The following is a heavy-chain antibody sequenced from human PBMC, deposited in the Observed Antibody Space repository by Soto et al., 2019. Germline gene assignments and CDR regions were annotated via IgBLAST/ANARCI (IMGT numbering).Heavy chain of an antibody. CDR3: AKFPGSMVRHIDY. V-gene: IGHV3-23*01. CDR1: GFTFSSYV. Sequence: EVQLLESGGGLVQPGGSLRLSCAASGFTFSSYVMSWVRQAPGKGLEWVSAISGSGGSTYYADSVKGRFTISRDNSKNTLYLQMNSLRAEDTAVYYCAKFPGSMVRHIDYWGQGTLVTVSS. D-gene: IGHD3-10*01. CDR2: ISGSGGST. J-gene: IGHJ4*02.